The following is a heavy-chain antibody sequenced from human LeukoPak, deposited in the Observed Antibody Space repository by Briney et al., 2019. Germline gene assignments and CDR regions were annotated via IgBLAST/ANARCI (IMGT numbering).Heavy chain of an antibody. CDR3: ASHNYDSTNYYPGMDV. CDR1: GGSISSSNW. CDR2: IYHSGST. V-gene: IGHV4-4*02. D-gene: IGHD3-22*01. J-gene: IGHJ6*02. Sequence: SGTLSLTCAVSGGSISSSNWWSWVRQSPGKGLDWIGEIYHSGSTNYNPSLKSRVTISVDKSKNQFSLKLSSVTAADTAVYYCASHNYDSTNYYPGMDVWGQGTTVTVSS.